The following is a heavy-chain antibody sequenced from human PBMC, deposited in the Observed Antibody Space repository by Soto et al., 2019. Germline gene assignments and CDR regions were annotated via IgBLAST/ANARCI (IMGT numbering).Heavy chain of an antibody. J-gene: IGHJ6*02. V-gene: IGHV3-23*01. CDR2: TSGSGGST. CDR3: AKEGGMTTVTTGRGGMDV. Sequence: EVQLLESGGGLVQPGGSLRLSCAASGFTFSSYAMTWVRQAPGKGLEWVSTTSGSGGSTYYADSVKGRFTISRDNSKNTLYLQMDSLRAEDTAVYYCAKEGGMTTVTTGRGGMDVWGQGTTVTVSS. D-gene: IGHD4-17*01. CDR1: GFTFSSYA.